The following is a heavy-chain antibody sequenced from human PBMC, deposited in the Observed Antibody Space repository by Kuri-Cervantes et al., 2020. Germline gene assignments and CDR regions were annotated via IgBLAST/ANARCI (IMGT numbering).Heavy chain of an antibody. CDR2: INPNSGGT. CDR3: ARVRYSSSWYDY. D-gene: IGHD6-13*01. Sequence: ASVKVSCKASGYTFTAYYIHWVRQAPGQGLEWMGWINPNSGGTSYAQKFQGWVTMTRDTSISTAYMELSRLRSDDTAVYYCARVRYSSSWYDYWGQGTLVTVSS. V-gene: IGHV1-2*04. CDR1: GYTFTAYY. J-gene: IGHJ4*02.